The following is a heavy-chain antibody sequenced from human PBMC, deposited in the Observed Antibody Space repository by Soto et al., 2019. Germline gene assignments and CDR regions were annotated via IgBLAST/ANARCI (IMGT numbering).Heavy chain of an antibody. CDR1: GGSISSSGDC. J-gene: IGHJ4*02. CDR2: IYNIGST. CDR3: ARLDVLTGYYPGSLGPFDY. D-gene: IGHD3-9*01. V-gene: IGHV4-30-4*01. Sequence: SETLSLTCTVSGGSISSSGDCWSWIRQSPGKGMEWVGHIYNIGSTYSSPSLRSRATISVDTSKNQFSLKLSSVTAADTAVYYCARLDVLTGYYPGSLGPFDYWGQGTLVTVSS.